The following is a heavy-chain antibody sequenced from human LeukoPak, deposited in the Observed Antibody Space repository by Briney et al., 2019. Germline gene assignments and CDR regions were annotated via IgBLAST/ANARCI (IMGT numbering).Heavy chain of an antibody. CDR2: IIPIFGTA. Sequence: ASVKVSCKASGGTFSSYAISWVRQAPGQGLEWMGGIIPIFGTANYAQKFQGRVTITADESTSTAYMELSSLRSEDTAVYYSARGPTGYNWNDFSLRGYYYYYMDVWCKRTTATVTS. J-gene: IGHJ6*03. D-gene: IGHD1-1*01. CDR3: ARGPTGYNWNDFSLRGYYYYYMDV. CDR1: GGTFSSYA. V-gene: IGHV1-69*13.